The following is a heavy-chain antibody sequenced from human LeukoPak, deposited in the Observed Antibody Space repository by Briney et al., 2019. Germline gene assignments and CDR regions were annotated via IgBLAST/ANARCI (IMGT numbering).Heavy chain of an antibody. D-gene: IGHD6-13*01. CDR3: ARVGPLSSSWYSRTYYYYGMDV. Sequence: ASVKVSCKASGYTFTSYGISWVRQAPGQGLEWMGWISAYNGNTNYAQKLQGRVTMTTDTSTSTAYMELRSLRSDGTAVYYCARVGPLSSSWYSRTYYYYGMDVWGQGTTVTVSS. CDR1: GYTFTSYG. J-gene: IGHJ6*02. CDR2: ISAYNGNT. V-gene: IGHV1-18*01.